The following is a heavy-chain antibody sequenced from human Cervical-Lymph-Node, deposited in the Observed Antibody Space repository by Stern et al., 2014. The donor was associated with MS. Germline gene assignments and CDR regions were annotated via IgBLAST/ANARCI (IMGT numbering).Heavy chain of an antibody. CDR1: GFTFSAYG. J-gene: IGHJ5*02. CDR2: ISADGTLK. D-gene: IGHD1-20*01. CDR3: AKGDNWRRLNP. Sequence: VQLVESGGGVVQPGRSLRLSCAASGFTFSAYGMHWVRQAPGKGLEWVAVISADGTLKFYGDPVMGRFTISKYNSKNTLFLQMNSLRAEDTAVYYCAKGDNWRRLNPWGQGTLVTVSS. V-gene: IGHV3-30*18.